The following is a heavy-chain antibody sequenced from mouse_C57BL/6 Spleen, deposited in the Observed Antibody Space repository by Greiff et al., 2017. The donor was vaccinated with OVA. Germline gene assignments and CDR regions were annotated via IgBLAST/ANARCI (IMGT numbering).Heavy chain of an antibody. Sequence: VQLQESGPGMVKPSQSLSLTCTVTGYSITSGYDWHWIRHFPGNKLEWMGYISYSGSTNYNPSLKSRISITHDTSKNHFFLKLNSVTTEDTATYYCARDQGFYYGNYEGYFDVWGTGTTVTVSS. CDR3: ARDQGFYYGNYEGYFDV. J-gene: IGHJ1*03. CDR1: GYSITSGYD. CDR2: ISYSGST. V-gene: IGHV3-1*01. D-gene: IGHD2-1*01.